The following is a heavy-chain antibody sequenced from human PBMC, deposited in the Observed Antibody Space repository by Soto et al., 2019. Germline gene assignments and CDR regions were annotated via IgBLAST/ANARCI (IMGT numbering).Heavy chain of an antibody. J-gene: IGHJ4*02. CDR2: IKSKSDGGTT. CDR1: GVTFGNAW. Sequence: GGSLRLSCAASGVTFGNAWMNWVGQAPGKGLEWVGRIKSKSDGGTTDYAAPVKGTFTISRDDSKNTLYLQMNSLKTEDTAVEDCTTDGRTEPDDWGLGTLVTVAS. V-gene: IGHV3-15*07. CDR3: TTDGRTEPDD.